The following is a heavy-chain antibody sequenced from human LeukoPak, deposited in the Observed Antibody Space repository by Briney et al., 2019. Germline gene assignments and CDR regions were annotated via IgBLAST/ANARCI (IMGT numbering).Heavy chain of an antibody. D-gene: IGHD5-12*01. CDR1: GGSVSSGSYF. CDR3: ARDRLGGYSYVY. V-gene: IGHV4-61*01. CDR2: IYDSGRT. J-gene: IGHJ4*02. Sequence: SETLSLTCTVSGGSVSSGSYFWTWIRQSPGRRLEYVGYIYDSGRTNYNPSLKSRVTISKDTSKNQFSLKLSSVTAADTAVYYCARDRLGGYSYVYWGQGSLVTVSS.